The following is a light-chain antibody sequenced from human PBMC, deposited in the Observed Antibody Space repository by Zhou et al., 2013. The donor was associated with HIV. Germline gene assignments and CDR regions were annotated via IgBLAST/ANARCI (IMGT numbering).Light chain of an antibody. CDR2: NVS. V-gene: IGKV1-39*01. Sequence: DIQMTQSPSSLSASVGDRVTVTCLTSLNIRRFLNWYQQKPGKTPSLLIHNVSTLQADVPLRFSGDGSATVFNLTIVNFQPEDLATYYCQQTYSPPLTFGGGTKVDMK. CDR3: QQTYSPPLT. J-gene: IGKJ4*01. CDR1: LNIRRF.